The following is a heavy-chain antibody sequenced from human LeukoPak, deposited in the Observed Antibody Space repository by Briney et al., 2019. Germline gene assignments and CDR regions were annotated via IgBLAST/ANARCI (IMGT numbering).Heavy chain of an antibody. Sequence: ASVKVSCKASGGTFSSYAISWVRQAPGQGLEWMGRIIPILGIANYAQKFQGRVTITADKSTSTAYMELSSLRSEDTAVYYCARRPRDGYNFVGIYNWFDPWGQGTLVTVSS. D-gene: IGHD5-24*01. CDR3: ARRPRDGYNFVGIYNWFDP. CDR2: IIPILGIA. CDR1: GGTFSSYA. V-gene: IGHV1-69*04. J-gene: IGHJ5*02.